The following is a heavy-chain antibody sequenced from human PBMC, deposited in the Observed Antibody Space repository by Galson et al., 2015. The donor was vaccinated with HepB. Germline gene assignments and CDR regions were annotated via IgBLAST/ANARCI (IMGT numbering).Heavy chain of an antibody. CDR2: INTNTGNP. CDR3: ARGGPTGYEDY. V-gene: IGHV7-4-1*01. Sequence: SVKVSCKASGYTFTRYGINWVRQAPGQGLEWMGWINTNTGNPTYAQGFTGRFVFALDTSVSTAFLQIRSLRAEDTALYYCARGGPTGYEDYWGQGTLVTVSS. J-gene: IGHJ4*02. D-gene: IGHD5-12*01. CDR1: GYTFTRYG.